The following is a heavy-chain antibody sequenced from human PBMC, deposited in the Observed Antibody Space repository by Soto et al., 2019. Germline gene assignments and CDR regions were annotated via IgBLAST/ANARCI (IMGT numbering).Heavy chain of an antibody. Sequence: GSLRLSWAASGFTFSSYAMSWVRQAPGKGLEWVSAISGSGGSTYYADSVKGRFTISRDNSKNTLYLQMNSLRAEDTAVYYCAKLGLVVPAAISCYFDYWGQGT. V-gene: IGHV3-23*01. D-gene: IGHD2-2*02. CDR1: GFTFSSYA. CDR3: AKLGLVVPAAISCYFDY. CDR2: ISGSGGST. J-gene: IGHJ4*02.